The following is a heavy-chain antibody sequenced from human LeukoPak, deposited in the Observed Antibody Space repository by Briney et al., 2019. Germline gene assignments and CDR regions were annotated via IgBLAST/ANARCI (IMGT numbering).Heavy chain of an antibody. CDR2: IFYSGST. V-gene: IGHV4-31*03. J-gene: IGHJ4*02. CDR3: ARAGGVWLEFDY. CDR1: GVSISSGGYY. D-gene: IGHD2-8*02. Sequence: SQTLSLTCTVSGVSISSGGYYWSWIRQHPGKGLEWIGYIFYSGSTYYNPSLKSRVTISVDTSKDQFSLKLSSVTAEDTAVYYCARAGGVWLEFDYWGQGTLVTVSS.